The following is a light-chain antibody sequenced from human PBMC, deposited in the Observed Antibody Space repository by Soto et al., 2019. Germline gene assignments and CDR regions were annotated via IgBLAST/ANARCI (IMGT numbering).Light chain of an antibody. V-gene: IGKV1-5*01. CDR1: QSISTY. J-gene: IGKJ1*01. Sequence: DIQMTQFPSALSASVGDRVTITCRASQSISTYLEWFQQKPGKAPRLLIYDASSLESGVPSRFSGSGSGTEFTLTIGSLQPDDFATYFCQQYYTFSGTFGQGTKVDIK. CDR3: QQYYTFSGT. CDR2: DAS.